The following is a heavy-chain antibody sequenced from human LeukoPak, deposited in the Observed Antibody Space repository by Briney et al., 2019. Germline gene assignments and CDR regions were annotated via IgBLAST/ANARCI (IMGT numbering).Heavy chain of an antibody. CDR1: GFTVSSNC. J-gene: IGHJ6*02. CDR3: AKADSSGRPGTRSYGMDV. D-gene: IGHD6-19*01. V-gene: IGHV3-66*01. Sequence: PGGSLRLSCAASGFTVSSNCISWVRQAPGKGLEWVSLIYSGGTTYYADSVKARFSISRDDSKNTVYLQMNSLRAEDTAVYYCAKADSSGRPGTRSYGMDVWGQGTTVTVSS. CDR2: IYSGGTT.